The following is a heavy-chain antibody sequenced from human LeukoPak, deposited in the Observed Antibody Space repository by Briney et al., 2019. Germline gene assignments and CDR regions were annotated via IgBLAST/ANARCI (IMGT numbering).Heavy chain of an antibody. V-gene: IGHV3-11*01. D-gene: IGHD2-21*02. J-gene: IGHJ4*02. Sequence: SGGSLRLSCAASGFTFTDYFLGWIRQAPGEGLDWVSHISRQGDTIEYADSVKGRFTISRDNAKNSLYLQMNLLRVEDTAVYFCARVRRGGDSRYFDYWGQGALVTVSS. CDR3: ARVRRGGDSRYFDY. CDR1: GFTFTDYF. CDR2: ISRQGDTI.